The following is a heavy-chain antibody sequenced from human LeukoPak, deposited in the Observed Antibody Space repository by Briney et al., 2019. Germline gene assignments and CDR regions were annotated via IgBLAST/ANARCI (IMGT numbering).Heavy chain of an antibody. CDR2: ISGRGGST. CDR3: AKRPIFGELLYYFYC. CDR1: GFTFSSYS. V-gene: IGHV3-23*01. D-gene: IGHD3-10*01. Sequence: GGSLRLSCAASGFTFSSYSMNRVRQAPGKGLGWVWNISGRGGSTYYADSVKGRFTFSRANSKNTMYLQMNSLRAEATALYYSAKRPIFGELLYYFYCGRGGPLVAVSS. J-gene: IGHJ4*02.